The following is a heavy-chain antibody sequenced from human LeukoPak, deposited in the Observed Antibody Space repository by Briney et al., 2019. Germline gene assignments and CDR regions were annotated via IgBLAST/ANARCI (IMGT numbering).Heavy chain of an antibody. D-gene: IGHD5-18*01. CDR2: ISVYNGDT. J-gene: IGHJ4*02. Sequence: ASVKVSCKASGYTFTNYGISWVRQAPGQGFEWMGWISVYNGDTNYAQKIQGRVTMTTDTSTSTAYMELRSLRSDDTAVYYCARDSALVKGKWIQLARDYWGQGTLVTVSS. CDR3: ARDSALVKGKWIQLARDY. V-gene: IGHV1-18*01. CDR1: GYTFTNYG.